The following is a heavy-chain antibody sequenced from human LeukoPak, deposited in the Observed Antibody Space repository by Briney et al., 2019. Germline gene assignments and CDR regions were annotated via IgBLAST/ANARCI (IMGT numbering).Heavy chain of an antibody. CDR3: ARDQGFADGWYYFDY. Sequence: SVKVSCKASGGTFSSYAISWVRQAPGQGLEWMGGIIPIFGTANYAQKFQGRVTITADESTSTAYMELSSLRSEDTAVYYCARDQGFADGWYYFDYWGQGTLVTVSS. CDR2: IIPIFGTA. CDR1: GGTFSSYA. D-gene: IGHD6-19*01. V-gene: IGHV1-69*13. J-gene: IGHJ4*02.